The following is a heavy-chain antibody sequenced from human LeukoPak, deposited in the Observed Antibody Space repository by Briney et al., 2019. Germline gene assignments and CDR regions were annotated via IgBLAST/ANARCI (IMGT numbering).Heavy chain of an antibody. Sequence: ASVKVSCKASGYTFTSYDINWVRQATGQGLEWMGWMNPNGGNTGYAQKFQGRVTMTRNTSISTAYMELSSLRSEDTAVYYCARDITGTTSYYYYGMDVWGQGTTVTVSS. CDR2: MNPNGGNT. CDR3: ARDITGTTSYYYYGMDV. J-gene: IGHJ6*02. D-gene: IGHD1-7*01. V-gene: IGHV1-8*01. CDR1: GYTFTSYD.